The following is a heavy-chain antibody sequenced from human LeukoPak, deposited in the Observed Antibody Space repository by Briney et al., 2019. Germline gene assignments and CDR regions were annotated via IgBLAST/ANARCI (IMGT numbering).Heavy chain of an antibody. CDR3: ARHNYGSGRYPPDY. CDR1: GGSISSGDYY. CDR2: IYYSGSP. V-gene: IGHV4-30-4*01. J-gene: IGHJ4*02. Sequence: SETLSLTCTVSGGSISSGDYYWSWIRQPPGKGLEWIGYIYYSGSPNYNPSLKSRVTISVDTSKNQFSLELSSVTAADTAVYYCARHNYGSGRYPPDYWGQGALVTVSS. D-gene: IGHD3-10*01.